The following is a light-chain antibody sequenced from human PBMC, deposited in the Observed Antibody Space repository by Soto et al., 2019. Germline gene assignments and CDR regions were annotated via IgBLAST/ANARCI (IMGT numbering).Light chain of an antibody. CDR1: ERLMHSNGYNY. CDR2: LGS. CDR3: MQALQTLWT. Sequence: DIVMTQSPLSLPVTPGEPATISCRSRERLMHSNGYNYLDWYLQKPGQSPQLLIFLGSNRASGVPDRFSGSGSGTDFTLKISRVEAEDAGVYYCMQALQTLWTFGQGTKVDIK. J-gene: IGKJ1*01. V-gene: IGKV2-28*01.